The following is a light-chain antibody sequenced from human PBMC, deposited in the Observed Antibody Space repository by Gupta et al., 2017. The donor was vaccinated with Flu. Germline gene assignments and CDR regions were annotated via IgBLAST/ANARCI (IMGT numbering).Light chain of an antibody. CDR3: QQDRSEARMYT. CDR1: QTVSSNY. Sequence: DIVLTQSPGTLSLSPGERATLSCRASQTVSSNYLAWYQQKPGQAPRLLIYDASSRATGITDRFSGSGDATDVTLTISRREPEDFAVHYCQQDRSEARMYTFGQGTRLEMK. V-gene: IGKV3-20*01. J-gene: IGKJ2*01. CDR2: DAS.